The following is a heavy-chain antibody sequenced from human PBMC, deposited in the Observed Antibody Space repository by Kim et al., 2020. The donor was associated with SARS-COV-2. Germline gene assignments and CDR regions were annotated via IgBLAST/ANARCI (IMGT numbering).Heavy chain of an antibody. D-gene: IGHD6-19*01. V-gene: IGHV4-4*07. J-gene: IGHJ4*02. CDR3: ARDYTGWYYFDS. Sequence: KSNPSLKSRVSMSVDTSKNQFSLQLSSVTAADTGVYYCARDYTGWYYFDSWGQGTLVSVSS.